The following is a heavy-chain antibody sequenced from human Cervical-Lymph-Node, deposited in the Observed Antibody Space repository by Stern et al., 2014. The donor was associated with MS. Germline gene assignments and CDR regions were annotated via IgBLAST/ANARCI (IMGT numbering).Heavy chain of an antibody. V-gene: IGHV3-9*01. CDR2: INWSGGNT. CDR3: AKDINDYWSGPADY. J-gene: IGHJ4*02. D-gene: IGHD3-3*01. CDR1: GFTFADHA. Sequence: EVQLVESGGGLVQPGRSLRLSCAASGFTFADHAMHWVRQAPGKGLEWVSGINWSGGNTGYADVVEGQFTISRDNAKNSLYLQINSLRVEDTAFYYCAKDINDYWSGPADYWGQGTLVTVSS.